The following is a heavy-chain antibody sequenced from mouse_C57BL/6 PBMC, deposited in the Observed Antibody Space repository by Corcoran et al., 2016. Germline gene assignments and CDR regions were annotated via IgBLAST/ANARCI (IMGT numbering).Heavy chain of an antibody. Sequence: QIQLVQSGPELKKPGETVKISCKASGYTFTTYGMSWVKQAPGKGLKWMGWINTYSGVPTYADDFKGRFAFSLETSASTAYLQINNLKNDDTATYFCARDDYDFNCVHFDYWGQGTTLTVSS. J-gene: IGHJ2*01. CDR1: GYTFTTYG. CDR2: INTYSGVP. D-gene: IGHD2-4*01. CDR3: ARDDYDFNCVHFDY. V-gene: IGHV9-3*01.